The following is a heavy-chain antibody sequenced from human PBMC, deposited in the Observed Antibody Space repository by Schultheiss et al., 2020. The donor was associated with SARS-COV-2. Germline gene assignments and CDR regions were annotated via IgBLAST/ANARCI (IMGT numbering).Heavy chain of an antibody. D-gene: IGHD6-13*01. CDR3: ARVGIAAAASGWLSGAFDI. CDR2: FDPEDAVT. V-gene: IGHV1-24*01. Sequence: GESLKISCKVSGHTRTESSMHWVRQAPGKGLEWMGGFDPEDAVTIYSQKFQGRVIMTEDTATVTAYMELSGLRSEDTAVYYCARVGIAAAASGWLSGAFDIWGQGTVVTVSS. J-gene: IGHJ3*02. CDR1: GHTRTESS.